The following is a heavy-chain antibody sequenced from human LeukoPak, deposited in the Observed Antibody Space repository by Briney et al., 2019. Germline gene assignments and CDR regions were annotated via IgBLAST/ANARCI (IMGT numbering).Heavy chain of an antibody. Sequence: SETLSLTCSVSGDSVSNGNYYWSWLRQPPGKALEWIGYIYYTGSTYYNPSLEGRVTISVDTPRNHFSVKLNSVTAADTAVYYCARSQNYYGSGDYWSQGTLVTVSS. CDR3: ARSQNYYGSGDY. J-gene: IGHJ4*02. CDR2: IYYTGST. D-gene: IGHD3-10*01. V-gene: IGHV4-61*03. CDR1: GDSVSNGNYY.